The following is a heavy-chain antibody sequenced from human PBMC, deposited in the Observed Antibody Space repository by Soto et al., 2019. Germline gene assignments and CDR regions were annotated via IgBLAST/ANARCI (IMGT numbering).Heavy chain of an antibody. CDR1: GGTFSSYA. CDR3: ARDSNYHGCLDY. J-gene: IGHJ4*02. D-gene: IGHD4-4*01. V-gene: IGHV1-69*13. CDR2: IIPIFGTA. Sequence: EASVKVSCKASGGTFSSYAISWVRQAPGQGLEWMGGIIPIFGTANYAQKFQGRVTITADESTSTAYMELSSLRSEDTAVYYCARDSNYHGCLDYWGQGTLVPVSS.